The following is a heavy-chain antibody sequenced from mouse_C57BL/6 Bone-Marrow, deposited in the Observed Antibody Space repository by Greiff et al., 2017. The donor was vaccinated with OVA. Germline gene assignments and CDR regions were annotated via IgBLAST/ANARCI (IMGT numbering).Heavy chain of an antibody. V-gene: IGHV1-9*01. D-gene: IGHD4-1*01. J-gene: IGHJ1*03. CDR3: ATTGTSWYFDV. CDR2: ILPGSGST. CDR1: GYTFTGYW. Sequence: VRRQQAGAEVMKPGASVKLSCKATGYTFTGYWIEWVKQRPGHGLEWIGEILPGSGSTNYNEKFKGKATFTADTSSNTAYMQLSSLTTEDSAIYYCATTGTSWYFDVWGTGTTVTVSS.